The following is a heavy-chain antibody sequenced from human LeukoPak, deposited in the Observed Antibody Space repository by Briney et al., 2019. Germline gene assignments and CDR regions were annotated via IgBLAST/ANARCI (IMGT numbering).Heavy chain of an antibody. D-gene: IGHD1-7*01. CDR2: ISHEGDS. CDR1: GVSLRGYY. Sequence: PSQTLSLTCAVYGVSLRGYYWSWIRQSPEKGLEWIGEISHEGDSIYNPSLKSRLTLSVDMSKNQFSLNLRSVTAADTADCARGRNFVSDFDFDVWGKGTTVIVSS. CDR3: GRNFVSDFDFDV. J-gene: IGHJ6*04. V-gene: IGHV4-34*01.